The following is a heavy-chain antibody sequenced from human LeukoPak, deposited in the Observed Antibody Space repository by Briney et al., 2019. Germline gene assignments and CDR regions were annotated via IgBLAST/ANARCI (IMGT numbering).Heavy chain of an antibody. CDR3: ARHVGSTTHFDY. Sequence: GESLKISCQGSGYSFTSYWIAWVRQMPGKGLEWMGIIYPGDSDTKYSPSFQGQVTIAADKSTSTAYLQWSSLKVSDTAMYYCARHVGSTTHFDYWGQGTLVTVSS. D-gene: IGHD6-13*01. J-gene: IGHJ4*02. V-gene: IGHV5-51*01. CDR1: GYSFTSYW. CDR2: IYPGDSDT.